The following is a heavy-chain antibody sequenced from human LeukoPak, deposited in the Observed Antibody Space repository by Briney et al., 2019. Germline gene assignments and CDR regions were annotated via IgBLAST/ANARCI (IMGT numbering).Heavy chain of an antibody. CDR2: ISGSGGST. Sequence: GGSLRLSCAASGFTFSSYAMSWVRQAPGKGLGWVSAISGSGGSTYYADSVKGRFTISRDNSKNTLYLQMNSLRAEDTAVYYCARGHSGGYDYWGQGTLVTVSS. CDR1: GFTFSSYA. V-gene: IGHV3-23*01. CDR3: ARGHSGGYDY. J-gene: IGHJ4*02. D-gene: IGHD6-19*01.